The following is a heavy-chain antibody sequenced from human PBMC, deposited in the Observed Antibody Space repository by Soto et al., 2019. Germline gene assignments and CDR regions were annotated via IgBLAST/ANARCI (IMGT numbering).Heavy chain of an antibody. CDR2: IKQDGSEK. CDR3: ARPLEIAAAGSTGWFDP. J-gene: IGHJ5*02. D-gene: IGHD6-13*01. V-gene: IGHV3-7*03. Sequence: SLRLSCAASGFTFSSYWMSWVRQAPGKGLEWVANIKQDGSEKYYVDSVKGRFTISRDNAKNSLYLQMNSLRAEDTAVYYCARPLEIAAAGSTGWFDPWGQGTLVTVSS. CDR1: GFTFSSYW.